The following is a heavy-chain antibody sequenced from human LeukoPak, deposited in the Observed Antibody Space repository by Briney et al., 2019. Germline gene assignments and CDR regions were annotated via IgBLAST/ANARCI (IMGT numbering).Heavy chain of an antibody. Sequence: PGGSLRLSCTTSGFTFGDYAMTWVRQALGKGMEWVGFIRIKTLGETTLYAASVKGRFTISRDDSKGIAYLQMNSLKTEDSAVYYCTRDYQNEYWGQGTLVTVSS. D-gene: IGHD3-16*02. CDR2: IRIKTLGETT. CDR1: GFTFGDYA. CDR3: TRDYQNEY. J-gene: IGHJ1*01. V-gene: IGHV3-49*04.